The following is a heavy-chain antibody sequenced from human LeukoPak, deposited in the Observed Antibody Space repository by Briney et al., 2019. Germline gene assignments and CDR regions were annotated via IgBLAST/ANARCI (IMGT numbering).Heavy chain of an antibody. D-gene: IGHD3-10*01. Sequence: KPSETLSLTCTVSGGSISSYYWRWIRQPPGKGLEWIGYIYYSGSTNYNPSLKSRVTISVDTSKNQFSLKLSSVTAADTAVYYCARQDGSGRRKNFFYWGQGTLVTVSS. CDR1: GGSISSYY. J-gene: IGHJ4*02. V-gene: IGHV4-59*08. CDR3: ARQDGSGRRKNFFY. CDR2: IYYSGST.